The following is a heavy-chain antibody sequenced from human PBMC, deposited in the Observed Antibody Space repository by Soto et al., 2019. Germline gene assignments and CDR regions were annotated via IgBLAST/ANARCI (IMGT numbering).Heavy chain of an antibody. J-gene: IGHJ2*01. CDR1: GFTFSSYA. CDR2: ISYDGSNK. V-gene: IGHV3-30-3*01. Sequence: QVQLVESGGGVVQTGRSLRLSCAASGFTFSSYAMHWVRQAPGKGLEWVAVISYDGSNKYYADSVKGRFTISRDNSKNTLYLQMNSLRAEDTAVYYCARGSTGDGSNWYFDLWGRGTLVTVSS. D-gene: IGHD7-27*01. CDR3: ARGSTGDGSNWYFDL.